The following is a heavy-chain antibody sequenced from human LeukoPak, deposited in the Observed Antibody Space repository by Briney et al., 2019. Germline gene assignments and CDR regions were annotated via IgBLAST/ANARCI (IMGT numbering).Heavy chain of an antibody. V-gene: IGHV3-21*01. D-gene: IGHD1-26*01. CDR3: ARNSGSYCQPRDYYGMDV. Sequence: GGSLRLSCAASGFTFSSYSMNWVRQAPGKGLEWVSSISSSSSYIYYADSVKGRFTISRDNAKNSLYLQMNSLRAEDTAVYYCARNSGSYCQPRDYYGMDVWGQGTTVTVSS. CDR2: ISSSSSYI. CDR1: GFTFSSYS. J-gene: IGHJ6*02.